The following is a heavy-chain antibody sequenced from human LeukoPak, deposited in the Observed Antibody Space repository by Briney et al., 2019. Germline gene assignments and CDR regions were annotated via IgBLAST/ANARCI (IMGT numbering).Heavy chain of an antibody. V-gene: IGHV4-4*02. D-gene: IGHD3-3*01. CDR3: ASFGGYYYY. CDR2: INHSGST. J-gene: IGHJ4*02. CDR1: GGSISSSNW. Sequence: PSETLSLTCAVSGGSISSSNWWSWVRQPPGKGLEWIGEINHSGSTNYNPSLKSRVTISVDTSKNQFSLKLSSVTAADTAVYYCASFGGYYYYWGQGTLVTVSS.